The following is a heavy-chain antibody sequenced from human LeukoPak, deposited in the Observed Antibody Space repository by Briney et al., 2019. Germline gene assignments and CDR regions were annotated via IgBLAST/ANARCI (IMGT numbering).Heavy chain of an antibody. CDR3: ARKRGYSYGKDY. CDR2: INPNSGGT. J-gene: IGHJ4*02. V-gene: IGHV1-2*02. Sequence: ASVKVSCTASGYTFTGYYMHWVRQAPGQGLEWMGWINPNSGGTNYAQKFQGRVTMTRDTSISTAYMELSRLRSDDTAVYYCARKRGYSYGKDYWGRGTLVTVSS. CDR1: GYTFTGYY. D-gene: IGHD5-18*01.